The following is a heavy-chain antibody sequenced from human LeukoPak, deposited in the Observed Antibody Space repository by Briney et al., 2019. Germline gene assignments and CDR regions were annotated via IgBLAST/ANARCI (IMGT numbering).Heavy chain of an antibody. CDR2: ISWNSGSI. CDR1: GFTFDDYA. Sequence: PGGSLRLSCAASGFTFDDYAMPWVRQAPGKGLEWVSGISWNSGSIGYADSVKGRFTISRDNAKNSLYLQMNSLRAEDTALYYCAKDTPQWLGQFDYWGQGTLVTVSS. D-gene: IGHD6-19*01. V-gene: IGHV3-9*01. J-gene: IGHJ4*02. CDR3: AKDTPQWLGQFDY.